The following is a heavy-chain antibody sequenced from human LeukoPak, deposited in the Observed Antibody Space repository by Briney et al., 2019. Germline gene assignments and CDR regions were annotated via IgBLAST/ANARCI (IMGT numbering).Heavy chain of an antibody. Sequence: ASVKVSCKASGYSFNDYYVHWIRQAPGQGLEWVGWIYPNTGGTEYAQKFKDRATITRDTSSSTVYMELKSLRSDDTAIYYCAREHQWASDYWGQGTLVTVSS. D-gene: IGHD1-26*01. J-gene: IGHJ4*02. CDR2: IYPNTGGT. CDR1: GYSFNDYY. CDR3: AREHQWASDY. V-gene: IGHV1-2*02.